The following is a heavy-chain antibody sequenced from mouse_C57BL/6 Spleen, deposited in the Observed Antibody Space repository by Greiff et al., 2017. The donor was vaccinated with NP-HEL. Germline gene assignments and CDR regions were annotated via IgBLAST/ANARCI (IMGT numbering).Heavy chain of an antibody. CDR3: LYYDYASLAMDY. CDR1: GYTFTSYW. CDR2: IHPNSGST. J-gene: IGHJ4*01. D-gene: IGHD2-4*01. V-gene: IGHV1-64*01. Sequence: VQLQQPGAELVKPGASVKLSCKASGYTFTSYWMHWVKQRPGQGLEWIGMIHPNSGSTNYNEKFKSKATLTVDKSSSTAYMQLSSLTSEDSAVYYCLYYDYASLAMDYWGQGTSVTVSS.